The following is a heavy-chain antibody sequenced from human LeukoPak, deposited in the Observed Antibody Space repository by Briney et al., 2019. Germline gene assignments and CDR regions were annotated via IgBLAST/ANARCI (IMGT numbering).Heavy chain of an antibody. J-gene: IGHJ4*02. V-gene: IGHV3-23*01. D-gene: IGHD2-15*01. CDR1: GFTFSSYA. Sequence: GGSLRLSCAASGFTFSSYAMSWVRQAPGKGLEWVSAISGSGGSTYYADSVKGRFTISRDNSKNPLYLQMNSLRAEDTAVYYCAKEYCSGGSCYLGEFDYWGQGTLVTVSS. CDR3: AKEYCSGGSCYLGEFDY. CDR2: ISGSGGST.